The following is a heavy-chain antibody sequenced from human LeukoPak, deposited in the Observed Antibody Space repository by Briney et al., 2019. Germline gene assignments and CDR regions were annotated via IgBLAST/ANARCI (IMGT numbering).Heavy chain of an antibody. Sequence: AESLRLSCAASGFTFSSYWMSWVRQAPGKGLEWVANIKQDGSEKYYVDSVKGRFTISRDNAKNSLYLQMNSLRAEDTAVYYCARDWAYDILTGPNWFDPWGQGTLVTVSS. D-gene: IGHD3-9*01. CDR1: GFTFSSYW. CDR2: IKQDGSEK. V-gene: IGHV3-7*01. CDR3: ARDWAYDILTGPNWFDP. J-gene: IGHJ5*02.